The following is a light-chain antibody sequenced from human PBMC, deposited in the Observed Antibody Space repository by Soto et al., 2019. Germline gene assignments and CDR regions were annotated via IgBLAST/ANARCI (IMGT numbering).Light chain of an antibody. CDR1: SSDVGSYNL. CDR3: CSYAGSSTFV. J-gene: IGLJ1*01. Sequence: SALTQPASVSGSPGQSITISCTGTSSDVGSYNLVSWYQKHPGKAPKLMIYEGSKRPSGVSNRFSGSKSGNTASLTISELQAEDEADYYCCSYAGSSTFVFGTGTKGTVL. CDR2: EGS. V-gene: IGLV2-23*01.